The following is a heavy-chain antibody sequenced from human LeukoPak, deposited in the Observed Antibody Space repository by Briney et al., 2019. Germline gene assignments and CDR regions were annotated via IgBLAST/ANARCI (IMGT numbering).Heavy chain of an antibody. Sequence: SVKVSCKTSGYIFTGYYLHWVRQAPGQGLEWMGWINPNTGGTNSAQSFQGRVTITRDTSITTVYMELYRLTSDDTAVYFCARDGSADYLSAPSNTPMVPLDYWGQGTLVTVSS. D-gene: IGHD5-18*01. J-gene: IGHJ4*02. CDR1: GYIFTGYY. CDR2: INPNTGGT. V-gene: IGHV1-2*02. CDR3: ARDGSADYLSAPSNTPMVPLDY.